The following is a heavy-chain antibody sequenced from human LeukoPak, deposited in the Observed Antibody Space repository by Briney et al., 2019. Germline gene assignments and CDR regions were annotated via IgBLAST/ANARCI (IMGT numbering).Heavy chain of an antibody. CDR3: AREGSSGRYFDY. V-gene: IGHV4-4*02. CDR2: IYHSGST. Sequence: PSETLSLTCAVSGGSISSSNWWSWVRQPPGKGLEWIGEIYHSGSTNYNPSLKSRVTISVDRSKNQFPLKLSSVTAADTAVYYCAREGSSGRYFDYWGQGTLVTVSS. CDR1: GGSISSSNW. J-gene: IGHJ4*02. D-gene: IGHD5-12*01.